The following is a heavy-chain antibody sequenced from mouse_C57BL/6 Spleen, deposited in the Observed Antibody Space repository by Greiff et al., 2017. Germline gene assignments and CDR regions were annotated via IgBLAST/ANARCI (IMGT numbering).Heavy chain of an antibody. D-gene: IGHD1-1*01. V-gene: IGHV7-3*01. CDR2: IRNKANGYTT. CDR3: ARPRFITTVVPAMDY. J-gene: IGHJ4*01. CDR1: GFTFTDYY. Sequence: EVQGVESGGGLVQPGGSLSLSCAASGFTFTDYYMSWVRQPPGKALEWLGFIRNKANGYTTEYSASVKGRFTISRDNSQSILYLQMNALRAEDSATYYCARPRFITTVVPAMDYWGQGTSVTVSS.